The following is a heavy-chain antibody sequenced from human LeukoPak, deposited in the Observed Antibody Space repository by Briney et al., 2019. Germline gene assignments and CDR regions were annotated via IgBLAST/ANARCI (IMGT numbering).Heavy chain of an antibody. Sequence: GASVSLSCKASGYSFTTYGNTWGRHPPGPGIGWMGWIRAYNGNTNYAQKLQGRVTMNTDTSTSTAYMELRSLRSDDTAVYYCARALVDGYMELGYWGQGTLVTVSS. D-gene: IGHD5-24*01. J-gene: IGHJ4*02. CDR3: ARALVDGYMELGY. CDR1: GYSFTTYG. V-gene: IGHV1-18*01. CDR2: IRAYNGNT.